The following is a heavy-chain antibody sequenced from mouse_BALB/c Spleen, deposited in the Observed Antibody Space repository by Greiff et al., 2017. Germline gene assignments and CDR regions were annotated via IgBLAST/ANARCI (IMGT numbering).Heavy chain of an antibody. V-gene: IGHV1S81*02. D-gene: IGHD4-1*01. CDR2: INPSNGGT. J-gene: IGHJ3*01. CDR3: TREGFWESWFAY. CDR1: GYTFTSYY. Sequence: QVQLQQSGAELVKPGASVKLSCKASGYTFTSYYMYWVKQRPGQGLEWTGEINPSNGGTNFNEKFKSKATLTVDKSSSTAYMQLSSLTSEDSAVYYCTREGFWESWFAYWGQGTLVTVSA.